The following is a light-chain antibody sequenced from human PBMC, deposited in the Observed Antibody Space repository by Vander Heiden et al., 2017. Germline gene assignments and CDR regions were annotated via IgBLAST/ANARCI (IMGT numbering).Light chain of an antibody. Sequence: SYYLTQPPSVSVFLGQAARITCFGDVLPKRYAYWYQQKSGQAPVLVIYEDTKRPSGIPERFSGSSSGTMATLTISEAQVEDEGDYYCHSTDNSGTYWVFGGGTKLSVL. V-gene: IGLV3-10*01. CDR2: EDT. CDR3: HSTDNSGTYWV. CDR1: VLPKRY. J-gene: IGLJ3*02.